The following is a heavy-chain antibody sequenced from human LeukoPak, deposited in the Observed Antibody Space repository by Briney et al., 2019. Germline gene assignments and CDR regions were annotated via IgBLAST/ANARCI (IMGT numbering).Heavy chain of an antibody. V-gene: IGHV1-2*02. CDR3: ARDLMRLGELSFLRYYYMDV. CDR2: INPNSGGT. CDR1: GYTFTSYY. D-gene: IGHD3-16*02. J-gene: IGHJ6*03. Sequence: ASVKVSCKASGYTFTSYYMHWVRQAPGQGLEWMGWINPNSGGTNYAQKFQGRVTMTRDTSISTAYMELSRLRSDDTAVYYCARDLMRLGELSFLRYYYMDVWGKGTTVTVSS.